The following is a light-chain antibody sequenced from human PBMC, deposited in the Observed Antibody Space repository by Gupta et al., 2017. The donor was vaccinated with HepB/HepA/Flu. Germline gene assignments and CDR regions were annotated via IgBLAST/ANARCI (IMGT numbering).Light chain of an antibody. CDR1: QSVSSSY. V-gene: IGKV3-20*01. CDR2: GAS. CDR3: QQYGSSPRT. J-gene: IGKJ1*01. Sequence: EIVLTPSPGTLSLSTGERATLSCRASQSVSSSYLAWYQQKPGQAPRLLMYGASSRATGIPDRFSGSGSGTDFTLTISRLEPEDFAVYYCQQYGSSPRTFGQGTKVEIK.